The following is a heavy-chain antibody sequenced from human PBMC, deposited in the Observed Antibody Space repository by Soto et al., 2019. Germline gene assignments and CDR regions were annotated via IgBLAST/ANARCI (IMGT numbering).Heavy chain of an antibody. CDR1: GFTFSSYA. Sequence: EVQLLESGGGLVQPGGSLRLSCAASGFTFSSYAMSWVRQAPGKGLEWVSAISGSGGSTYYADSVKGRFTISRDNXKXTLXLKMNSLRAEDTAVYYCAKDRWGSSMTRPGDWFDPWGQGTLVTVSS. J-gene: IGHJ5*02. V-gene: IGHV3-23*01. D-gene: IGHD6-13*01. CDR3: AKDRWGSSMTRPGDWFDP. CDR2: ISGSGGST.